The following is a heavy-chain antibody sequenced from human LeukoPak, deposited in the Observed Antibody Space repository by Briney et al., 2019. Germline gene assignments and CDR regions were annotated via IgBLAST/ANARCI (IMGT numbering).Heavy chain of an antibody. V-gene: IGHV6-1*01. CDR3: AKIGSPLRVRSYSGSDDPERHSYFGMDV. Sequence: SQTLSLTCAISGGRVSSNSGAWNWIRQSPSRGLEWLGRSYYRYKWHNDYAASVRSRISIDPDTSKNEITLHLNSVTPEDTGVYYCAKIGSPLRVRSYSGSDDPERHSYFGMDVWGQGTTVTVSS. CDR1: GGRVSSNSGA. J-gene: IGHJ6*02. CDR2: SYYRYKWHN. D-gene: IGHD5-12*01.